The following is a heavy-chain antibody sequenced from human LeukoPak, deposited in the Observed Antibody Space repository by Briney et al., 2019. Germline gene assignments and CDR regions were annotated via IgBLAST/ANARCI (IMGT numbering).Heavy chain of an antibody. J-gene: IGHJ6*02. CDR3: AIPTVTTISYYYYGMDV. CDR2: IILILGIA. CDR1: GGTFSSYA. D-gene: IGHD4-11*01. V-gene: IGHV1-69*04. Sequence: SVKVSCKASGGTFSSYAISWVRQAPGQGLEWMGRIILILGIANYAQKFQGRVTITADKSTSTAYMELSSLRSEDTAVYYCAIPTVTTISYYYYGMDVWGQGTTVTVSS.